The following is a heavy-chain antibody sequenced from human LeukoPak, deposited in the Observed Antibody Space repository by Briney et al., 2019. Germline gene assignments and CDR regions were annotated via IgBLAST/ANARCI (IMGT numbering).Heavy chain of an antibody. Sequence: SETLSLTCAVYGGSFSGYYWSWIRQPPGKGLEWIGYIYYSGSTYYNPSLKSRVTISVDTSKNQFSLKLSSVTAADTAVYYCARNFNWNCLWGQGTLVTVSS. CDR3: ARNFNWNCL. J-gene: IGHJ4*02. CDR1: GGSFSGYY. V-gene: IGHV4-30-4*08. D-gene: IGHD1-7*01. CDR2: IYYSGST.